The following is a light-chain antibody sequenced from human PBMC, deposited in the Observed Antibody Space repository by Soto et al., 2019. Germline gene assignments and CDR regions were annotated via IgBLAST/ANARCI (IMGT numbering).Light chain of an antibody. J-gene: IGKJ5*01. V-gene: IGKV2-28*01. Sequence: DIVMTQSPFSLAVTPGESASISCRSSQSLLQRNGKNYLDWYLQKPGQSPQLLIYLGSSRASGVPDRVSGSGPGTDFTLKIGRVEAEDVGIYYCMQGLQSTITFGQGTRLEIK. CDR1: QSLLQRNGKNY. CDR2: LGS. CDR3: MQGLQSTIT.